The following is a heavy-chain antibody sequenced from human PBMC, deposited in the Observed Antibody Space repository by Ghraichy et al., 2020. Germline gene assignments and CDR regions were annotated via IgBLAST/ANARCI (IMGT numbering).Heavy chain of an antibody. J-gene: IGHJ3*02. Sequence: GGSLRLSCAASGFTFSSYWMHWVRQAPGKGLVWVSRINSDGSSKSYADSVKGRFTISRDNAKNTLYLQMNSLRAEDTAVYYCARRADYYDSSGYYYCAFDIWGQGTMVTVSS. CDR1: GFTFSSYW. D-gene: IGHD3-22*01. CDR3: ARRADYYDSSGYYYCAFDI. V-gene: IGHV3-74*01. CDR2: INSDGSSK.